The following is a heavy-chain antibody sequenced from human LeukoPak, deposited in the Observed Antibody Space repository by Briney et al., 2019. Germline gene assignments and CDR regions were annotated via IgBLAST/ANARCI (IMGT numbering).Heavy chain of an antibody. CDR1: GGSISNATDQ. CDR2: ISKSGST. D-gene: IGHD3-16*02. V-gene: IGHV4-61*02. Sequence: PSETLSLTCTVSGGSISNATDQWTWIRQSAGKGLEWIGLISKSGSTNYSPSLRSRVTISVDTSKNQFSLKMTSVTAADTAMYYCARLLGPFDYVWGSSRSTWGQGTLVTVSS. CDR3: ARLLGPFDYVWGSSRST. J-gene: IGHJ4*02.